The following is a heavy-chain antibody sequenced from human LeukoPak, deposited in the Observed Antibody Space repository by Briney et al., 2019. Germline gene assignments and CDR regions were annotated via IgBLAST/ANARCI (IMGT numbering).Heavy chain of an antibody. V-gene: IGHV3-33*01. J-gene: IGHJ4*02. D-gene: IGHD3-22*01. CDR3: ARVADSSGYSTDF. CDR2: IWYDGSSK. CDR1: GFTFSSYG. Sequence: GTSLRLSCTASGFTFSSYGMHWVRQAPGKGLEWVAVIWYDGSSKYYADSVKGRFTISRDDSKNTLYLQMNSLRAEDTAVYYCARVADSSGYSTDFWGQGTLVTVSS.